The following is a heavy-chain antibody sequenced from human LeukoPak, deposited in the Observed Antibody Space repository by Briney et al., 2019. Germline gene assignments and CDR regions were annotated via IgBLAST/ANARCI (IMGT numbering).Heavy chain of an antibody. D-gene: IGHD3-22*01. CDR2: IVGSGGHT. V-gene: IGHV3-23*01. CDR3: AKDWDSTGYYLDY. CDR1: GFTFSSYA. J-gene: IGHJ4*02. Sequence: GGSLRLSCAASGFTFSSYAMSWVRQAPGMGLEWVSGIVGSGGHTYYADSVKGRFTISRDNSTNTLHLQMNSLRAEDTAVYYCAKDWDSTGYYLDYWGQGTLVTVSS.